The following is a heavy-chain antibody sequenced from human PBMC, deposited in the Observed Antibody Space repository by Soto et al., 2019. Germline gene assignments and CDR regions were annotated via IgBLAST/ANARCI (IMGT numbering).Heavy chain of an antibody. CDR3: ASSLPPASGPGSYGMDV. J-gene: IGHJ6*02. Sequence: QVQLQESGPGLVKPSQTLSLTCTVSGGSISSGGYYWSWIRHHPGKGLEWIGYIYYSGSTYYNPSLKSRVTISVDKSKNQFSLKLSSVTAADTAVYYCASSLPPASGPGSYGMDVWGQGTTVTVSS. CDR1: GGSISSGGYY. D-gene: IGHD3-10*01. CDR2: IYYSGST. V-gene: IGHV4-31*03.